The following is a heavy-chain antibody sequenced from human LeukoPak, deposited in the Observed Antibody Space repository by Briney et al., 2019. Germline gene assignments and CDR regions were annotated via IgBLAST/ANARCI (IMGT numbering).Heavy chain of an antibody. CDR3: VREGPGSNRWNSYGMDV. CDR1: GFTFNTYW. V-gene: IGHV3-74*01. Sequence: GGSLRLSCVASGFTFNTYWMHWVRQAPGKGLVWVSRINSDGSSTSYADSVRGRLTISRDDAKNTLYLQMNSLRAEDTGVYYCVREGPGSNRWNSYGMDVWGQGNPGHRLL. CDR2: INSDGSST. D-gene: IGHD6-13*01. J-gene: IGHJ6*02.